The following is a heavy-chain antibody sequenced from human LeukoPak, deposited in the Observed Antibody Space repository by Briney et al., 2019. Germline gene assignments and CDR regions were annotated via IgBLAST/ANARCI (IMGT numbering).Heavy chain of an antibody. CDR2: ISGSGGRT. J-gene: IGHJ4*02. CDR1: GFTFSSYA. CDR3: ARIHDYGDY. V-gene: IGHV3-23*01. Sequence: GGSLRLSCAASGFTFSSYAMSWVRQAPEKGLEWVSTISGSGGRTYYADSVKGRFTISRDKSKNTMNLQMNSLRPEDTAVYYCARIHDYGDYWGQGTLVTVSS.